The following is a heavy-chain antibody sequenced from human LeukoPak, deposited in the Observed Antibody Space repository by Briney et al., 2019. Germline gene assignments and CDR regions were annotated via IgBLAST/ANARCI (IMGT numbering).Heavy chain of an antibody. J-gene: IGHJ4*02. V-gene: IGHV3-11*01. CDR2: ISSSGSTI. CDR3: ARASVNDHSPFDY. D-gene: IGHD1-1*01. Sequence: GGSLRLSCAASGFTFSDYYMSWIRQAPGKGLEWVSYISSSGSTIYYADSVKGRFTISRDNAKDSLYLQMSSLRAEDTAVYYCARASVNDHSPFDYWGQGTLVTVSS. CDR1: GFTFSDYY.